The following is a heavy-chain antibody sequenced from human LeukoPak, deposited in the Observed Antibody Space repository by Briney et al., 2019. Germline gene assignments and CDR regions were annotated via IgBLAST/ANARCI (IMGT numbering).Heavy chain of an antibody. CDR1: GGSISSRTYY. CDR3: ARIYCSGGSCYSFDY. V-gene: IGHV4-39*01. CDR2: IHDSGTT. J-gene: IGHJ4*02. Sequence: SETLSLTCTVAGGSISSRTYYWGWIRQPPGKGLEWIGSIHDSGTTYYKSSLKSRVTVSVDSSKNQFSLKLGSVTAADAAVYYCARIYCSGGSCYSFDYWGQGALVTVSS. D-gene: IGHD2-15*01.